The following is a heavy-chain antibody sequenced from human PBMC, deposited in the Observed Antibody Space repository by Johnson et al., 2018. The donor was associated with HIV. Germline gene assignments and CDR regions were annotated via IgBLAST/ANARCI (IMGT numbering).Heavy chain of an antibody. CDR2: ISYDGSNK. V-gene: IGHV3-30*04. J-gene: IGHJ3*02. CDR3: ARDLDSSSSEDAFDI. D-gene: IGHD6-6*01. CDR1: GFTFSSYA. Sequence: QMLLVESGGGVVKPGRSLRLSCAASGFTFSSYAMHWVRQATGKGLEWVAVISYDGSNKYYADSVKGRFTISRDNSKNTLYLQMNSLRAEDTALYYCARDLDSSSSEDAFDIWGQGTMVTVSS.